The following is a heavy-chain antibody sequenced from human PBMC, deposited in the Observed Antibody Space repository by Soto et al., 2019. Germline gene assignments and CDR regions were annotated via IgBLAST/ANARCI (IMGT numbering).Heavy chain of an antibody. CDR1: GFTFSSYW. CDR3: ATVVGAPNWFDP. J-gene: IGHJ5*02. D-gene: IGHD1-26*01. V-gene: IGHV3-7*04. Sequence: EVQLVESGGGLVQPGGSLRLSCAASGFTFSSYWRSWVRQAPGKGLEWVAHIKQHGSEKYYVDSVKGRFTISRDNAKNSLYLQMNSLRAEDTAVYYCATVVGAPNWFDPWGQGTLVTVSS. CDR2: IKQHGSEK.